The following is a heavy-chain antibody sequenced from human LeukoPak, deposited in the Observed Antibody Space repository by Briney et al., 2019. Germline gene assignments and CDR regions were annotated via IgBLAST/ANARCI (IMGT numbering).Heavy chain of an antibody. J-gene: IGHJ3*02. CDR3: ARAREWCSSTSCYDDAFDI. Sequence: PGGSLRLSCAASGFTFSSYSMNGVRQAPRKGLEWVSCISSSSSYIYYAHSVKGRFTISRDNAKNSLYLQMNSLRAEDTAVYSCARAREWCSSTSCYDDAFDIWGQGTMVTVSS. CDR2: ISSSSSYI. CDR1: GFTFSSYS. D-gene: IGHD2-2*01. V-gene: IGHV3-21*01.